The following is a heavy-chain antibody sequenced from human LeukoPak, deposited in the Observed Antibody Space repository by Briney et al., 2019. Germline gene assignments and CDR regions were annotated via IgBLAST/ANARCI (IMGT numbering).Heavy chain of an antibody. V-gene: IGHV1-3*01. J-gene: IGHJ4*02. CDR3: ARPGIAVAALD. CDR1: GYTFTSYA. D-gene: IGHD6-19*01. Sequence: ASVKVSCKASGYTFTSYAMHWVRQAPGQRLEWMGWINAGNGNTKYSRKFQGRVTITRDTSASTAYMELSSLRSEDTAVYYCARPGIAVAALDWGQGTLVTVSS. CDR2: INAGNGNT.